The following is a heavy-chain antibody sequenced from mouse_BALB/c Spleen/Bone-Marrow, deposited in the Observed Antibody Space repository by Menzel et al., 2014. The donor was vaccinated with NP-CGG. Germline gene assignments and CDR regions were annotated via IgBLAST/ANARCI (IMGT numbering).Heavy chain of an antibody. CDR2: ISSGGSYT. J-gene: IGHJ2*01. V-gene: IGHV5-6*01. Sequence: EVKLVESGGDLVKPGGSLKLSCAASGFTFSSYGMSWVRQTPDKRLEWVATISSGGSYTYYPDSVKGRFTISRDNAKNTRYLQMSSLKAEETAMYNGARPGGGRRGLFDYWGQGTTLTGSS. CDR1: GFTFSSYG. CDR3: ARPGGGRRGLFDY.